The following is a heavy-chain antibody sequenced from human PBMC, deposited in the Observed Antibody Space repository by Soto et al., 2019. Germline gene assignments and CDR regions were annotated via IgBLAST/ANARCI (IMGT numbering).Heavy chain of an antibody. CDR2: ISSSGSTI. Sequence: PGGSLRLSCAASGFTFSSYEMNWVRQAPGKGLEWVSYISSSGSTIYYADSVKGRFTISRDNAKNSLYLQMNSLRAEDTAVYYCARDMGRGYSYGPPFDCWGQGTLVTVSS. CDR1: GFTFSSYE. J-gene: IGHJ4*02. V-gene: IGHV3-48*03. CDR3: ARDMGRGYSYGPPFDC. D-gene: IGHD5-18*01.